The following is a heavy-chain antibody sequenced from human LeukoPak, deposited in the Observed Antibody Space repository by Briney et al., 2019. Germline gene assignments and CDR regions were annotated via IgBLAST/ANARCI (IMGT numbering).Heavy chain of an antibody. Sequence: SQTLSLTCTVSGGSISSGGYYWSWIRQHPGKGLEWLGYIYYSGSTYYNPSLKSRVTISVDTSKNQFSLKLSSVTAADTAVYYCARVKVVVVPAAMLIDYWGQGTLVTVSS. J-gene: IGHJ4*02. CDR3: ARVKVVVVPAAMLIDY. D-gene: IGHD2-2*01. CDR2: IYYSGST. CDR1: GGSISSGGYY. V-gene: IGHV4-31*03.